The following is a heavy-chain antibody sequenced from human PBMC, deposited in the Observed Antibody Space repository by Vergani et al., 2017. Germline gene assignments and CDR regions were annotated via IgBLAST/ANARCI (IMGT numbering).Heavy chain of an antibody. D-gene: IGHD4-17*01. CDR2: SSAYNGNT. Sequence: QVQLVQSGAEVKKPGASVKVSCKASGYTFTSYGISWVRQAPGQGLEWMGWSSAYNGNTNYAQKLQGGVTMTNDTSTSTAYMELRSLRSEHTAVYYCARDLQADYGGGGRYFQHWGQGTLVTVSS. CDR3: ARDLQADYGGGGRYFQH. V-gene: IGHV1-18*01. J-gene: IGHJ1*01. CDR1: GYTFTSYG.